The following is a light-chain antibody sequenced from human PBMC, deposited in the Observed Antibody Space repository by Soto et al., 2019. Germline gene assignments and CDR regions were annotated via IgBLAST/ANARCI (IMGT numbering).Light chain of an antibody. J-gene: IGLJ3*02. CDR1: SSDVGGYNY. Sequence: QPVLTQPASVSGSPGPSITISCPGTSSDVGGYNYVSWYQQHPGKAPKLMIYDVSNRPSGVSNRFSGSKSGNTASLTISGLQAEDEADYYCSSYTSSSTHWVFGGGTKVTVL. V-gene: IGLV2-14*01. CDR3: SSYTSSSTHWV. CDR2: DVS.